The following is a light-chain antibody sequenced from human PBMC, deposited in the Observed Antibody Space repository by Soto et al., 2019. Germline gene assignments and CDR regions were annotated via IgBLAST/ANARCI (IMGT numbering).Light chain of an antibody. CDR1: ESIRSY. CDR3: QQSYSTPIT. CDR2: GAS. J-gene: IGKJ5*01. Sequence: DIQMTQSPSSLSASVGDRFTITCRASESIRSYLNWYQQKPGKAPKLLIYGASSLQSGVPSRFSGGGSGTDFTLTISSLQPEDFAIYYCQQSYSTPITFGQGTRLEIK. V-gene: IGKV1-39*01.